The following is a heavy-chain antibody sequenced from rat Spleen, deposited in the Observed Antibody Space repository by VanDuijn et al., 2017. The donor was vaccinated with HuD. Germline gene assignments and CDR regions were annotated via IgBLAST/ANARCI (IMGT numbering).Heavy chain of an antibody. V-gene: IGHV4-2*01. CDR2: INKDSSTI. J-gene: IGHJ2*01. D-gene: IGHD4-3*01. CDR3: VRERLGVEG. CDR1: GFNFNDYW. Sequence: EVKLVESGGGLVQPGRSLKLSCAASGFNFNDYWMAWVRQAPGKGLEWIGEINKDSSTIKYTPSLKDKFTISRDNAQNTLYLQMSKLGSEDTATYYCVRERLGVEGWGQGVMVTVSS.